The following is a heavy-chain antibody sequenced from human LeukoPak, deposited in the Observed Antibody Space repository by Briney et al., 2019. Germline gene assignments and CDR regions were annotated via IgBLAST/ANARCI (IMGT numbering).Heavy chain of an antibody. Sequence: SETLSLTCTVSGGSISSYYWSWIRQPPGKGLEWIGYIYYSGSTNYNPSLKSRVTISVDTSKDQFSLKLSSVTAADTAVYYCARHYSGGGYHFDYGGQGPRATVSS. V-gene: IGHV4-59*08. CDR1: GGSISSYY. D-gene: IGHD6-19*01. CDR3: ARHYSGGGYHFDY. CDR2: IYYSGST. J-gene: IGHJ4*02.